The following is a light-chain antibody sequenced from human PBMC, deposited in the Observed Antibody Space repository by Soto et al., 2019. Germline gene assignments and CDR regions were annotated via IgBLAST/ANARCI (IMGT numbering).Light chain of an antibody. CDR1: QDIRTN. CDR2: GAS. Sequence: DVQVTQSPSSLSASVGDRVTITCRARQDIRTNLNWYQQKPGQAPQRLIYGASTLQGGVPPRFGGSGSGTEFTLTITSLQPEDFATYFCLQHHDDTYTFGQGTKVDVK. J-gene: IGKJ2*01. V-gene: IGKV1-17*01. CDR3: LQHHDDTYT.